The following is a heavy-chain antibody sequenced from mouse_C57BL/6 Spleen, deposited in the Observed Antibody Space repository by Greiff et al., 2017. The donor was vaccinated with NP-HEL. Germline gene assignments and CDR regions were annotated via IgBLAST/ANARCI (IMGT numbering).Heavy chain of an antibody. CDR3: ARRITTVVARYWYFDV. Sequence: QVQLKESGAELVKPGASVKISCKASGYAFSSYWMNWVKQRPGKGLEWIGQIYPGDGDTNYNGKFKGKATLTADKSSSTAYMQLSSLTSEDSAVYFCARRITTVVARYWYFDVWGTGTTVTVSS. CDR1: GYAFSSYW. CDR2: IYPGDGDT. J-gene: IGHJ1*03. V-gene: IGHV1-80*01. D-gene: IGHD1-1*01.